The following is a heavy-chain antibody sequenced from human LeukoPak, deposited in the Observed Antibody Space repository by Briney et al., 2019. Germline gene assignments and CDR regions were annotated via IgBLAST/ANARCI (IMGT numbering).Heavy chain of an antibody. D-gene: IGHD5-24*01. CDR1: GYRFISYW. V-gene: IGHV5-51*01. Sequence: GEALQISCKGSGYRFISYWIGWVRQMPGKGLEGMGIIYPGDSDTRYSPSFQGQVTISADKSISTAYLQWSSLKASDTAMYYCARRWLQSGSINNFDYWGQGTLVTVSS. CDR3: ARRWLQSGSINNFDY. CDR2: IYPGDSDT. J-gene: IGHJ4*02.